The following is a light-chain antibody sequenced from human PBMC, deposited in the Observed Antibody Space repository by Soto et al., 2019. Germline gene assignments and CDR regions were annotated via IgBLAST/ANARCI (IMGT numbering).Light chain of an antibody. Sequence: EVFLTQSPGTLSLSPGERATLSCRASQSVAYYLAWYQQKPGQAPRLLIYDVSKRATGVPARFSGSGSGTDFTLTISSLEPEDFGVYYCQQRSDWPPLTFGGGTKVQIK. CDR2: DVS. V-gene: IGKV3-11*01. CDR3: QQRSDWPPLT. CDR1: QSVAYY. J-gene: IGKJ4*01.